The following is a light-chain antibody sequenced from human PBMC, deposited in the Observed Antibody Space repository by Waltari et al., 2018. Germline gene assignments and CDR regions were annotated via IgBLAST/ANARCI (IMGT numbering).Light chain of an antibody. CDR1: QTVGGVI. V-gene: IGKV3-20*01. CDR2: AAS. CDR3: QPFDASLLT. J-gene: IGKJ4*01. Sequence: CRASQTVGGVILSCHQHLRGQAPSLLIYAASSSAAVVPDRFRGGSSGTDFTLTISRLEPEFFAVYCWQPFDASLLTFGGGTKVEMK.